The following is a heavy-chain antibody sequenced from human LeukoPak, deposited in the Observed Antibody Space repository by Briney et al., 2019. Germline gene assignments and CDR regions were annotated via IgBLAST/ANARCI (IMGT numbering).Heavy chain of an antibody. CDR2: ISSSSSYI. CDR1: GFTFSSYS. D-gene: IGHD5-18*01. V-gene: IGHV3-21*01. Sequence: GGSLRLSCAASGFTFSSYSMNWVRQAPGKGLEWVSSISSSSSYIYYADSVKGRFTISRDNAKNSLYLKMNSLRAEDTAVYYCAREGYSYGEGDYWGQGTLVTVSS. CDR3: AREGYSYGEGDY. J-gene: IGHJ4*02.